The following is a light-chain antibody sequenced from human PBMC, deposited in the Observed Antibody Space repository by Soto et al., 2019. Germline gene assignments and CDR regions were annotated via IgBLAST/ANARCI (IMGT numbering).Light chain of an antibody. Sequence: QSVLIQSPSESGTPGQRVTISCSGGSSDIGSNYVYWYQQLPGTAPKLIMYRNNQRASGVPDRFSGSKSDTSASLAISGLRSEDEADYYCVAWDDSLSGWLFGGGTKLTVL. CDR3: VAWDDSLSGWL. CDR2: RNN. J-gene: IGLJ3*02. V-gene: IGLV1-47*01. CDR1: SSDIGSNY.